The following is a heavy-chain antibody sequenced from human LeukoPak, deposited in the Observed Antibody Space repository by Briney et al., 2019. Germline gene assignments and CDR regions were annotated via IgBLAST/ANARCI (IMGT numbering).Heavy chain of an antibody. Sequence: GGSLRLSCAASGFTMSSYSMNWVRQAPGKGLEWVSYTSSSGSIIDYADSVKGRFTISRDNAKNSLYLQMNSLRAGDTAVYYCARGGDGYNFGDYYYYGMDVWGQGTTVTVSS. CDR2: TSSSGSII. V-gene: IGHV3-48*04. D-gene: IGHD5-24*01. CDR1: GFTMSSYS. J-gene: IGHJ6*02. CDR3: ARGGDGYNFGDYYYYGMDV.